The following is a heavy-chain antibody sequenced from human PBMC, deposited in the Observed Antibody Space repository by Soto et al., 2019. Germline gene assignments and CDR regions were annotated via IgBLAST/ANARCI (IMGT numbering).Heavy chain of an antibody. CDR1: GGSISSNY. CDR2: IYYSGRT. Sequence: ETLSLTCIVSGGSISSNYWSWIRQPPGKGLEWIGDIYYSGRTNYNPSLKSRVTISIDTSKNQFSLKLSSVTAADTAVYYCARLPSLWSGYHNYYYYMDVWGKGTTVTVSS. J-gene: IGHJ6*03. D-gene: IGHD3-3*01. V-gene: IGHV4-59*08. CDR3: ARLPSLWSGYHNYYYYMDV.